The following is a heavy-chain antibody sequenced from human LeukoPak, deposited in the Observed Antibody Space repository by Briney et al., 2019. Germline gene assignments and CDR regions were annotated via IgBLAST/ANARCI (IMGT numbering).Heavy chain of an antibody. Sequence: ASVKVSCKASGYTFTGQFMHWVRQAPGQGLEWMGWINPNTGDTNYAQKFQGRVTMTRDTTINTAHMDLSRLTSDDTAVYYCASYPRYMSSPPFDYWGQGTLVTVSS. D-gene: IGHD5-12*01. J-gene: IGHJ4*02. CDR1: GYTFTGQF. CDR3: ASYPRYMSSPPFDY. CDR2: INPNTGDT. V-gene: IGHV1-2*02.